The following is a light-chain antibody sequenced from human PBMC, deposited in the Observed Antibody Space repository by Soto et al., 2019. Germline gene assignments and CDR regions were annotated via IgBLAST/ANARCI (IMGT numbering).Light chain of an antibody. V-gene: IGKV3-15*01. CDR2: GAS. Sequence: EIVMTQSPATLSVSPGETAILSCRASQSLTSYLAWYQQKPDQAPRLLIYGASTRATGIPARFSGSGSGTEFTFTVSSLQSEDFAVYYCLQYNNWVPTFGQGTKVDIK. CDR1: QSLTSY. J-gene: IGKJ1*01. CDR3: LQYNNWVPT.